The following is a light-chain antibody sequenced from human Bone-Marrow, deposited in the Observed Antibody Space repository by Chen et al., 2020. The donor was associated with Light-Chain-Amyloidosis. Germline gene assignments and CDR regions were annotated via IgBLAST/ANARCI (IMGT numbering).Light chain of an antibody. CDR2: DVS. J-gene: IGLJ1*01. Sequence: QSALTQPRSVSGSPGQSVTISCTGGSSDVGGYNYVSWYQQYAGKAPKVMIYDVSQRPSGVPARFSGSKFGNTASLTISGLQTADEADYYCSSYAGSHIYVFGTGTKVIV. CDR3: SSYAGSHIYV. CDR1: SSDVGGYNY. V-gene: IGLV2-11*01.